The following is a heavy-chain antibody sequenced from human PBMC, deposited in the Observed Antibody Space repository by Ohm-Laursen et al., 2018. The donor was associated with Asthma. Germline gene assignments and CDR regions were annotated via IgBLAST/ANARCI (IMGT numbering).Heavy chain of an antibody. Sequence: GSLRLSCTAPGYTFSRYSIHWVRQIPGKGLEWVASISTASSFIYYSDSVRGRFTTSRDNAKNSVYLQMNSLRAEDTALYYCARIGPEWELPGREYSLHHWGQSTQVTVSS. J-gene: IGHJ1*01. V-gene: IGHV3-21*01. D-gene: IGHD1-26*01. CDR1: GYTFSRYS. CDR3: ARIGPEWELPGREYSLHH. CDR2: ISTASSFI.